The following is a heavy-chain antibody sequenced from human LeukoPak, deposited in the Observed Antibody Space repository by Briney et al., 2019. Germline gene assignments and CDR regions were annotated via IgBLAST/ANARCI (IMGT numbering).Heavy chain of an antibody. Sequence: SETLSLTCAVYGGSFRGYYWSWIRQPPGKGLEWIGEINHSGSTNYNPSLKSRVTISVDTSKNQFSLKLSSVTAADTAVYYCARGRVSWFDPWGQGTLVTVSS. V-gene: IGHV4-34*01. CDR1: GGSFRGYY. CDR2: INHSGST. CDR3: ARGRVSWFDP. J-gene: IGHJ5*02.